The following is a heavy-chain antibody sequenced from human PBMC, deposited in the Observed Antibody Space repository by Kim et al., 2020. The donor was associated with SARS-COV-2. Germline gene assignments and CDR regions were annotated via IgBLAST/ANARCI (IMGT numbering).Heavy chain of an antibody. CDR3: ARDPVFDYSSSLAFDY. CDR1: GYTFTSYA. CDR2: INTNTGNP. J-gene: IGHJ4*02. Sequence: ASVKVSCKAAGYTFTSYAMNWVRQAPGQGLEWMGWINTNTGNPTYAQGLTGRFVFSLDTSVSTAYLQISSLKAEDTAVYYCARDPVFDYSSSLAFDYWGQGTLVTVSS. V-gene: IGHV7-4-1*02. D-gene: IGHD6-13*01.